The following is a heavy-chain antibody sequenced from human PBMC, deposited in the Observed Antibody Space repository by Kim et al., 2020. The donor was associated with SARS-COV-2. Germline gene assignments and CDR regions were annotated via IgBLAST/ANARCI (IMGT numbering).Heavy chain of an antibody. CDR1: GGSISSSSYY. CDR2: IYYSGST. V-gene: IGHV4-39*07. CDR3: ARAHSIAAAGGSDYGMDV. Sequence: SETLSLTCTVSGGSISSSSYYWGWIRQPPGKGLEWIGSIYYSGSTYYNPSLKSRVTISVDTSKNQFSLKLSSVTAADTAVYYCARAHSIAAAGGSDYGMDVWGQGTTVTVSS. J-gene: IGHJ6*02. D-gene: IGHD6-13*01.